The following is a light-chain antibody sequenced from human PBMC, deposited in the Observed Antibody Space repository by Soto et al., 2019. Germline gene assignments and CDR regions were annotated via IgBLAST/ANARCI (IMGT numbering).Light chain of an antibody. CDR3: QHYGSSPPIT. CDR2: GAS. V-gene: IGKV3-20*01. J-gene: IGKJ5*01. Sequence: EIVLTQSPGTLSLSPGERATLSCRASQSVSSSYLAWYQQKPGQAPRLLIYGASSRATGIPDRFSGSGSGTVFPLTISILEPEDFVVYYSQHYGSSPPITFGQGTRLEIK. CDR1: QSVSSSY.